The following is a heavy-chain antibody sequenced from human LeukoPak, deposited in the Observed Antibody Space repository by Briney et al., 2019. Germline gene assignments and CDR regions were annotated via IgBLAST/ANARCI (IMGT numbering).Heavy chain of an antibody. CDR1: GYTFTDYY. CDR3: ARETCVRGVINNFDY. CDR2: INPKSGVT. D-gene: IGHD3-10*01. J-gene: IGHJ4*02. Sequence: GASVKVSCKASGYTFTDYYIHWVRQAPGQGLEWMGWINPKSGVTNYAQKFQGRVTMTRDTSISTTYMELSRLRSDDTAVYYCARETCVRGVINNFDYWGQGTLVTVSS. V-gene: IGHV1-2*02.